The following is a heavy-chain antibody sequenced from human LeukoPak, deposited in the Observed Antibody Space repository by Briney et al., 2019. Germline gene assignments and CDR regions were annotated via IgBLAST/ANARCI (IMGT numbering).Heavy chain of an antibody. J-gene: IGHJ4*02. CDR2: IWYDGSNT. CDR1: RFXFSSYG. V-gene: IGHV3-33*01. D-gene: IGHD5/OR15-5a*01. Sequence: GGSLRLSCAASRFXFSSYGMHWVRQAPGKGLEWVAMIWYDGSNTYYADSVKGRFTISRDNSKNTLFLQMDSLRAEDTAVYYCARDRSTTHFDYWGQGTLVTVSS. CDR3: ARDRSTTHFDY.